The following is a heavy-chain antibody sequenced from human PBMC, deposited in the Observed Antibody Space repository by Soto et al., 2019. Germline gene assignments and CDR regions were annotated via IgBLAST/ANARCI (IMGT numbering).Heavy chain of an antibody. CDR3: AQTVTWGYYYDSSLYNWFDP. CDR2: IYWNDDK. V-gene: IGHV2-5*01. Sequence: SGPTLVNPTQTLTLTCTFSGFSLSTSGVGVGWIRQPPGKALEWLALIYWNDDKRYSPSLKSRLTITKDTSKNQVVLTMTNMDPVDTATYYCAQTVTWGYYYDSSLYNWFDPWGQGTLVTVSS. CDR1: GFSLSTSGVG. J-gene: IGHJ5*02. D-gene: IGHD3-22*01.